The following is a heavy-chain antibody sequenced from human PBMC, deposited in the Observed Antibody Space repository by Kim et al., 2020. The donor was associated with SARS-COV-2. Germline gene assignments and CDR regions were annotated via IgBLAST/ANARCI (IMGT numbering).Heavy chain of an antibody. J-gene: IGHJ4*02. CDR2: IWYDGSNK. D-gene: IGHD2-2*01. Sequence: GGSLRLSCAASGFTFSSYGMHWVRQAPGKGLEWVAVIWYDGSNKYYADSVKGRFTISRDNSKNTLYLQMNSQRAEDTAVYYCAKEGGKGAAVPAAVDYWGQGTLVTVSS. CDR1: GFTFSSYG. CDR3: AKEGGKGAAVPAAVDY. V-gene: IGHV3-33*06.